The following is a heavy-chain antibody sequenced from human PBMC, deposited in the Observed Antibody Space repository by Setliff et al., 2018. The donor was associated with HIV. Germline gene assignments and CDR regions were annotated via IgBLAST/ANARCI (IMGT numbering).Heavy chain of an antibody. CDR2: IKQDGTDK. V-gene: IGHV3-7*03. J-gene: IGHJ4*02. D-gene: IGHD2-2*01. Sequence: PGGSLRLSCAASGFTFSDYWMSWVRQAPGKGLEWVANIKQDGTDKYYVDSVRGRFTISRDNARNSLFLQMNSLRVEDTAVYYCARDNCDTPSCYAGPRFVYWGQGNLVTSPQ. CDR1: GFTFSDYW. CDR3: ARDNCDTPSCYAGPRFVY.